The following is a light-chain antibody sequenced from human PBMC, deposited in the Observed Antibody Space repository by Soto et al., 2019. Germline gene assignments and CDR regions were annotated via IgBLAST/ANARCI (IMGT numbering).Light chain of an antibody. CDR3: QSYDSSLSGSVV. Sequence: QSVLTQPPPVSGAPGQRVTISCTGSSSNIGAGYDVHWYQQLPGTAPKVLIYGNSNRPSGVPDRFSGSKSGTSASLAITGLQAEDEADYYCQSYDSSLSGSVVFGGGTKVTVL. CDR1: SSNIGAGYD. V-gene: IGLV1-40*01. CDR2: GNS. J-gene: IGLJ2*01.